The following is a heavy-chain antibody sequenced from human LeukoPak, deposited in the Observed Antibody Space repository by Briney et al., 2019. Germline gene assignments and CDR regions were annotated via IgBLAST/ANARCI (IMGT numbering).Heavy chain of an antibody. CDR2: IYYSGRT. J-gene: IGHJ4*02. CDR1: GGSISSYY. D-gene: IGHD3-10*01. Sequence: SETLSLTCTVSGGSISSYYWSWIRQPPGKGLEWIGYIYYSGRTYYNPSLKSRVTISVDTSKNHFSLKLTSVTAADTAVYYCASRDYYGSGSYQYWGQGTLVTVSS. V-gene: IGHV4-59*08. CDR3: ASRDYYGSGSYQY.